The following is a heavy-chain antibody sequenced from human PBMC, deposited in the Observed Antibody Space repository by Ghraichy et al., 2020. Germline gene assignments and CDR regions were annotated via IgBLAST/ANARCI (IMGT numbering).Heavy chain of an antibody. CDR3: ARGFRESSGKWYFEL. Sequence: GGSLRLSCVASGFTFSSYEMNWVRQAPGMGLEWVSSISGSSSSTYYADSVKGRFTISRDNAKNSLYLQMNSLGAEDTALYYCARGFRESSGKWYFELWGRGTLVTVSS. CDR2: ISGSSSST. D-gene: IGHD3-10*01. CDR1: GFTFSSYE. V-gene: IGHV3-48*03. J-gene: IGHJ2*01.